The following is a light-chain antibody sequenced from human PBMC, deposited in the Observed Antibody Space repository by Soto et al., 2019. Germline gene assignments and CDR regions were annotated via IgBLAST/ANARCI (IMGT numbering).Light chain of an antibody. Sequence: QSAPTQPASVSGSPGQSITISCTGTSSDVGGYKYVSWYQQHPGKAPKLMIFEVSNRPSGVSNRFSGSKSGNTASLTISGLQAEDEGDYYCSSYTSSSTYVFGTGTKLTVL. CDR1: SSDVGGYKY. CDR2: EVS. V-gene: IGLV2-14*01. J-gene: IGLJ1*01. CDR3: SSYTSSSTYV.